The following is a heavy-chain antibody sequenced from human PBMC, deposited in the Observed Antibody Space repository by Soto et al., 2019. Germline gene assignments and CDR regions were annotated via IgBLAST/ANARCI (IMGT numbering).Heavy chain of an antibody. V-gene: IGHV4-34*01. Sequence: PSETLSLTCAVYGGYFSGYYWSWIRQPPGKGLEWIGEINHSGSTNYNPSLKSRVTISVDTSKNQFSLKLSSVTAADTAVYYCGRVGSGWYRPYYYYYMDVWGKGTRVNV. J-gene: IGHJ6*03. CDR2: INHSGST. D-gene: IGHD6-19*01. CDR3: GRVGSGWYRPYYYYYMDV. CDR1: GGYFSGYY.